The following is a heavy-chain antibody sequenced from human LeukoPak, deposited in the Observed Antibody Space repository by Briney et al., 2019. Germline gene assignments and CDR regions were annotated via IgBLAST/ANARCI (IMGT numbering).Heavy chain of an antibody. CDR2: IYTSGST. Sequence: PSEALSLTCTVSGGSISSYYWSWIRQPAGKGLEWIGRIYTSGSTNYNPSLKSRVTMSVDTSNNQFSLKLTSVTAADTAIYYCARVHRRGFGEIFIDYWGQGTLVTVSS. CDR3: ARVHRRGFGEIFIDY. J-gene: IGHJ4*02. CDR1: GGSISSYY. D-gene: IGHD3-10*01. V-gene: IGHV4-4*07.